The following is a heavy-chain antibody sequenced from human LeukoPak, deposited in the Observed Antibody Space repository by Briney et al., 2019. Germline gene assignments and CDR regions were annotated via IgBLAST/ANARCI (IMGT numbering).Heavy chain of an antibody. CDR3: ATNAGPAALDAVDI. CDR1: GGSISSHY. J-gene: IGHJ3*02. CDR2: FHYRGST. Sequence: PSGTLSLTCTVSGGSISSHYWSWIRQPPGKGLEWIGYFHYRGSTNYNPSLKSRVTISGDTSKNQFSLKLSSVTAADTAVYFCATNAGPAALDAVDIWGQGTMVTVSS. V-gene: IGHV4-59*08. D-gene: IGHD2-2*01.